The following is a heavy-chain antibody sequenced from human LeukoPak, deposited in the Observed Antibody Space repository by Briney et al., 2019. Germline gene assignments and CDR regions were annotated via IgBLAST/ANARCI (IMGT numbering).Heavy chain of an antibody. CDR3: AELGITMIGGV. D-gene: IGHD3-10*02. J-gene: IGHJ6*04. CDR2: ISSSGSTI. CDR1: GVTFSSYE. Sequence: VGSLRLSCAASGVTFSSYEMNWVRQAPGKGLEWVSYISSSGSTIYYADSVKGRFTISRDNAKNSLYLQMNSLRAKDTAVYYCAELGITMIGGVWGKGTTVTISS. V-gene: IGHV3-48*03.